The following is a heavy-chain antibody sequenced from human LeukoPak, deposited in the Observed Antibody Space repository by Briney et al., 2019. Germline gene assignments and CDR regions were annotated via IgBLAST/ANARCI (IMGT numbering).Heavy chain of an antibody. D-gene: IGHD1-14*01. V-gene: IGHV4-4*07. CDR2: VYTSGYT. CDR3: ARETLVGTTNYFDY. Sequence: SETQSLTCSVSGGSMNTYYWTWIRQPAGKGLEWIGRVYTSGYTKYNPSLQSRVTMSVDTSKKQLSLMLTSLTAADTAVYFCARETLVGTTNYFDYWGQGALVTVSS. CDR1: GGSMNTYY. J-gene: IGHJ4*02.